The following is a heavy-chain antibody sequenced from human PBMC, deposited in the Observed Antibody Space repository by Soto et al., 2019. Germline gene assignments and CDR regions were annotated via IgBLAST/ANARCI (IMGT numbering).Heavy chain of an antibody. CDR3: ATKRDYYDSSGYPNWFDP. CDR1: GYTLTELS. J-gene: IGHJ5*02. CDR2: FDPEDGET. D-gene: IGHD3-22*01. Sequence: ASVKVSCKGSGYTLTELSMHWVRQAPGKGLEWMGGFDPEDGETIYAQKFQGRVTMTEDTSTDTAYMELSSLRSEDTAVYYCATKRDYYDSSGYPNWFDPWGQGTLVTVSS. V-gene: IGHV1-24*01.